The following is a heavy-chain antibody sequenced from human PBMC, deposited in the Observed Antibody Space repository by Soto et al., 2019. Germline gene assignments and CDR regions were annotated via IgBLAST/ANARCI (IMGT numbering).Heavy chain of an antibody. Sequence: SETLSLTCTVSGGSISSYYWSWIRQPPGKGLEWIGYIYYSGSTNYNPSLKSRVTISVDTSKNQFSLKLSSVTAADTAVYYCARSQSWYSSSWYPGWFDPWGQGTLVTVSS. D-gene: IGHD6-13*01. J-gene: IGHJ5*02. CDR2: IYYSGST. V-gene: IGHV4-59*08. CDR1: GGSISSYY. CDR3: ARSQSWYSSSWYPGWFDP.